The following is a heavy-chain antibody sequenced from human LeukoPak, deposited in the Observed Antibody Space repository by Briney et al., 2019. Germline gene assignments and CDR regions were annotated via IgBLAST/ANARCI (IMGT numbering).Heavy chain of an antibody. D-gene: IGHD3-10*01. CDR3: ARVLSYFGSGSYPAY. CDR1: GFTFTSYW. CDR2: VSPDGGRT. Sequence: PGGSLRLSCAASGFTFTSYWMHWVRHGPGKGLVWIAHVSPDGGRTDYADSVKGRFTVSRDNTNHILYLQMNRLTADDTAVYYCARVLSYFGSGSYPAYWGQGTLVTVSS. V-gene: IGHV3-74*01. J-gene: IGHJ4*02.